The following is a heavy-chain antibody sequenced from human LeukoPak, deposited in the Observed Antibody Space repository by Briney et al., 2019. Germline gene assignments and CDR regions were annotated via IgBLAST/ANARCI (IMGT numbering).Heavy chain of an antibody. CDR1: GGTFSSYA. CDR2: IIPIFGTA. D-gene: IGHD2-2*01. V-gene: IGHV1-69*05. Sequence: ASVKVSCKASGGTFSSYAISWVRQAPGQGLEWMGGIIPIFGTANYAQKFQGRVTITTDESTSTAYMELSSLRSEYTAVYYCARGNIVVVPAAMVSYFDYWGQGPLVTVSS. J-gene: IGHJ4*02. CDR3: ARGNIVVVPAAMVSYFDY.